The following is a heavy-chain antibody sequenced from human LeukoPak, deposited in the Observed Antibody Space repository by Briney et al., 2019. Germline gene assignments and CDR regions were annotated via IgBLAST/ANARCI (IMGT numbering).Heavy chain of an antibody. D-gene: IGHD2-15*01. J-gene: IGHJ4*02. Sequence: GGSLRLSCAASGFTFSSHNMNWVRQAPGKGLEWVSYISISSSTIYYADSVKGRFTISRDNAKNSLYLQMNSLRAEDTAVYYCAREGYCSGSTCPDYWGQGTLVTVSS. V-gene: IGHV3-48*01. CDR3: AREGYCSGSTCPDY. CDR1: GFTFSSHN. CDR2: ISISSSTI.